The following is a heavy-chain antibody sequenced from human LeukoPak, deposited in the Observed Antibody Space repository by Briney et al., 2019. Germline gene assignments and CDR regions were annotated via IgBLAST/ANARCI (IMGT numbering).Heavy chain of an antibody. CDR3: ARDFHYGSGSYYDY. CDR1: GYTFTSYG. D-gene: IGHD3-10*01. V-gene: IGHV1-2*02. Sequence: GASVKVSCKASGYTFTSYGISWVRQAPGQGLEWMGWINPNSGGTNYAQKFQGRVTMTRDTSISTAYMELGRLRSDDTAVYYCARDFHYGSGSYYDYWGQGTLVTVSS. CDR2: INPNSGGT. J-gene: IGHJ4*02.